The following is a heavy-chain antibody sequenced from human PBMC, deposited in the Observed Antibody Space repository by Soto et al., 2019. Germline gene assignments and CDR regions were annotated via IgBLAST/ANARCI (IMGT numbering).Heavy chain of an antibody. V-gene: IGHV3-30*18. CDR3: EKDGGGATNNWFDP. Sequence: QVQLVESGGGVVQPGRALRLSCAASGFTFSSYGMHWVLQAPGKGLAWVAVISYDGSNKYYAESVKGRFTISRDNSKNTLYLQMISLRAEDTAVYYCEKDGGGATNNWFDPWGQGTLVTVSS. D-gene: IGHD1-26*01. CDR1: GFTFSSYG. J-gene: IGHJ5*02. CDR2: ISYDGSNK.